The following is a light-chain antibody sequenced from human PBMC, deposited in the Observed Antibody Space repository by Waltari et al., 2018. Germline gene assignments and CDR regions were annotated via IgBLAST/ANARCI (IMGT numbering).Light chain of an antibody. Sequence: QPVLTQPPSASGTPGQRVTISCSGRHSNIGANTVKWYQQLPGMAPKLLIYSDNRRFSGVPDRFSASKSGTSASLAISGLQSEDEADYYCSTWDDSLSGVLFGEGTKLTVV. CDR3: STWDDSLSGVL. V-gene: IGLV1-44*01. CDR2: SDN. J-gene: IGLJ2*01. CDR1: HSNIGANT.